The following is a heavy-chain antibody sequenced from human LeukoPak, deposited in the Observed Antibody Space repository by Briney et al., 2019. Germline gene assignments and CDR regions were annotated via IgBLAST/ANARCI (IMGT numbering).Heavy chain of an antibody. J-gene: IGHJ4*02. Sequence: SETLSLTCTVSGGSMSINSYYWNWMRQSPGKELEWIGNIYHSGSTHYHPSLKSRVTISVDTSTSHFSLTLTSATAADTAVYYCARGYCSGGSCPFDSWGRGTLVTVSS. CDR3: ARGYCSGGSCPFDS. V-gene: IGHV4-61*03. D-gene: IGHD2-15*01. CDR2: IYHSGST. CDR1: GGSMSINSYY.